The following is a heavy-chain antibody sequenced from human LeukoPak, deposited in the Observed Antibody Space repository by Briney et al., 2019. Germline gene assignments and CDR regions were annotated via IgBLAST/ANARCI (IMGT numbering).Heavy chain of an antibody. CDR3: TTGVMITFGGVIVFDY. D-gene: IGHD3-16*02. CDR1: GFTFSNAW. CDR2: IKSKTGGGTT. V-gene: IGHV3-15*01. Sequence: KTGGSLRLSCAASGFTFSNAWMSWVRQAPGKGLEWVGRIKSKTGGGTTDYAAPVKGRFTISRDDSKNTLYLQMNSLKTEDTAVYYCTTGVMITFGGVIVFDYWGQGTLVTVSS. J-gene: IGHJ4*02.